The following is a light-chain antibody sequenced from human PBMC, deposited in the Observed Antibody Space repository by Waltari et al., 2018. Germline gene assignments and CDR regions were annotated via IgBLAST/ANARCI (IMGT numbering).Light chain of an antibody. V-gene: IGKV3-11*01. CDR1: QSISNY. Sequence: EIVLTQSPATLSLSPGERATLSCRASQSISNYLGWYQQKLGQAPRLLVYDASKRAAGIPARFSGSGCATDFTLTISSLAREDFAVYDCQQRSEWPLTFGGGTKVEMK. J-gene: IGKJ4*01. CDR2: DAS. CDR3: QQRSEWPLT.